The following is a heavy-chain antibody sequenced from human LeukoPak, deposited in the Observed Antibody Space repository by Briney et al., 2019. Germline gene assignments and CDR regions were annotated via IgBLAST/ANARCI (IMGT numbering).Heavy chain of an antibody. Sequence: SETLSLTCTVSGYSITSGYYWGWIRQPPGKRLEWIGNGYHSGITHYNPSLKSRVTISVDRSKNQFSLKLSSVTAADTAVYFCARGGDSSSWYGGFDSWGQGTLVTVSS. D-gene: IGHD6-13*01. CDR3: ARGGDSSSWYGGFDS. CDR1: GYSITSGYY. J-gene: IGHJ4*02. CDR2: GYHSGIT. V-gene: IGHV4-38-2*02.